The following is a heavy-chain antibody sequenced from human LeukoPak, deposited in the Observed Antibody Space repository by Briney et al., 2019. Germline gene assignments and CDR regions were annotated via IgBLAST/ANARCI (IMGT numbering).Heavy chain of an antibody. Sequence: ASVKVSCKASGYTFTSYGISWVRQAPGQGLEWMGWISAYNGNTNYAQKLQGRVTMTTDTSTSTAYMELRSLRSDDTAVYYCARGANWNYLSYYYYYMDVWGKGTTVTVSS. CDR1: GYTFTSYG. V-gene: IGHV1-18*01. J-gene: IGHJ6*03. CDR2: ISAYNGNT. CDR3: ARGANWNYLSYYYYYMDV. D-gene: IGHD1-7*01.